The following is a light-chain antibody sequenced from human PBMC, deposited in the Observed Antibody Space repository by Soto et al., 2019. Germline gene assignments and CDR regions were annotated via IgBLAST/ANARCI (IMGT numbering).Light chain of an antibody. J-gene: IGKJ4*01. CDR3: QKLNSYPLT. Sequence: DIQLTQSPSFLSASVGDRVTITCRASQGISSYLAWYQQKPGTAPKLLIYVASTLQIGVPPRFSGGGSGTEFTLTISTLQPEDFATYYCQKLNSYPLTFGGGTKVEIK. CDR2: VAS. V-gene: IGKV1-9*01. CDR1: QGISSY.